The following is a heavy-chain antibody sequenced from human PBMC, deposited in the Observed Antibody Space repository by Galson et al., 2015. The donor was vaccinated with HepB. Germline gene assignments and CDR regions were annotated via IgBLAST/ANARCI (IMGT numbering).Heavy chain of an antibody. CDR1: GGTFSSYA. V-gene: IGHV1-69*13. J-gene: IGHJ4*02. CDR3: AREVAGTGYPLDY. CDR2: IIPIFGTA. D-gene: IGHD6-19*01. Sequence: SVKVSCKASGGTFSSYAISWVRQAPGQGLEWMGGIIPIFGTANYAQKFQGRVTITADESTSTAYMELSSLRSEDTAVYYCAREVAGTGYPLDYWGRGTLVTVSS.